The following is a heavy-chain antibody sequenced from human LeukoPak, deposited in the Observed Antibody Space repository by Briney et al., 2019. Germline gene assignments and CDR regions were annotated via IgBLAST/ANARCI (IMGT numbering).Heavy chain of an antibody. V-gene: IGHV3-30*18. CDR1: GFTFSTSG. D-gene: IGHD6-19*01. Sequence: GGALRLSCVASGFTFSTSGMHWVRQAPGKGLEWVSGITYDGSNEYFAASVKGVGSISRDNSKNTLYLQLDSLRTDATAVYYCAKDLGSGWGIEAFDIWGQGTMVTVSS. J-gene: IGHJ3*02. CDR3: AKDLGSGWGIEAFDI. CDR2: ITYDGSNE.